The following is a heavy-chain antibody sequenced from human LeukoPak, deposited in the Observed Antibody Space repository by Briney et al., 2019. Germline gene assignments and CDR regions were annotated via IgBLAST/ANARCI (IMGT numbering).Heavy chain of an antibody. J-gene: IGHJ4*02. CDR2: IRGSGGRT. CDR1: GFTFSTCA. CDR3: AKWDKGDY. V-gene: IGHV3-23*01. D-gene: IGHD1-26*01. Sequence: PGGSLRLPCAASGFTFSTCAMSWVRQAPGKGLEWVSAIRGSGGRTYYADSVKDRFTISRDDVKSTLFLQMNDLRAEDTAVYYCAKWDKGDYWGQGTLVTVSS.